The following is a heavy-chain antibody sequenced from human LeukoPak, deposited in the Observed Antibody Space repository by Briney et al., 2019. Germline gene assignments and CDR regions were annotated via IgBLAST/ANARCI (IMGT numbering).Heavy chain of an antibody. D-gene: IGHD2-2*01. J-gene: IGHJ4*02. V-gene: IGHV1-18*01. CDR2: ISANNNNT. CDR3: ARALYHTFDY. Sequence: ASVKVSCKASGYSFTTYGISWVRQAPGQGLEWMGWISANNNNTDNAQKLQGRVTMTTDTSTSTAYMELRSLRSDDTAVYYCARALYHTFDYWGQGTLVTVSS. CDR1: GYSFTTYG.